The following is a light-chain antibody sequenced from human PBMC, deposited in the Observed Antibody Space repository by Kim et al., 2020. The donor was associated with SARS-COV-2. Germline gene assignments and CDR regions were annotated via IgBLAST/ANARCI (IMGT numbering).Light chain of an antibody. V-gene: IGKV2-28*01. J-gene: IGKJ5*01. CDR3: MQALQTPIT. CDR1: HSLLHSNGYNY. Sequence: PASISCRARHSLLHSNGYNYLDCYLQKPGQSPQLLIYLGSNRASGVPDRFSGSGSGTDFTLKISRVEAEDVGVYYCMQALQTPITFGQGTRLEIK. CDR2: LGS.